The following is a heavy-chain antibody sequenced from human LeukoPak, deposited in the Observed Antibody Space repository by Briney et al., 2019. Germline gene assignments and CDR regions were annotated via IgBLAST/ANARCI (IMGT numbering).Heavy chain of an antibody. D-gene: IGHD6-13*01. V-gene: IGHV3-23*01. J-gene: IGHJ3*02. CDR3: ARDRDSSSWTDAFDI. CDR1: GFTFSSYA. Sequence: PGGSLRLSCAASGFTFSSYAMSWVRQAPGKGLEWVSAISGSGGSTYYADSVKGRFTISRDNSKNTLYLQMNSLRAEDTAVYYCARDRDSSSWTDAFDIWGQGTMVTVSS. CDR2: ISGSGGST.